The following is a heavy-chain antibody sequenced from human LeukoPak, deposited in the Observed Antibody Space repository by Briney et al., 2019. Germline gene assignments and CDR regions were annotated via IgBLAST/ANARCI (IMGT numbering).Heavy chain of an antibody. J-gene: IGHJ4*02. D-gene: IGHD6-19*01. V-gene: IGHV3-30-3*01. CDR3: ARGRYSSGWDDPRIED. CDR2: ISYDGSNK. CDR1: GFTFSSYA. Sequence: PGGSLRLSCAASGFTFSSYAMHWLRQAPGKGLEWVAVISYDGSNKYYADSVKGRFTISRDNSKNTLYLQMNSLRAEDTAVYYCARGRYSSGWDDPRIEDWGQGTLVTVSS.